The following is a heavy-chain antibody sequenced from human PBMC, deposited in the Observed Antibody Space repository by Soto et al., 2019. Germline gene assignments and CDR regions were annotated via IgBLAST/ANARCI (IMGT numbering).Heavy chain of an antibody. CDR3: ATLVITTGFDY. D-gene: IGHD3-22*01. J-gene: IGHJ4*02. CDR2: FDPENGET. V-gene: IGHV1-24*01. Sequence: GASVKVSCKXSGYTLTELSMHWVRQAPGKGLEWMGGFDPENGETVYAQKFQGRLAMTEDTSIDTAYMVLNSLRSEDTAVYYCATLVITTGFDYWGQGALVTVSS. CDR1: GYTLTELS.